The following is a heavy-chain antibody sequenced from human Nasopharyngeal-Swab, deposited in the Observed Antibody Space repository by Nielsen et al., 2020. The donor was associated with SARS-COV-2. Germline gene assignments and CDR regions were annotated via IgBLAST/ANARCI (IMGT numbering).Heavy chain of an antibody. V-gene: IGHV1-69*13. J-gene: IGHJ4*02. CDR2: IIPIFGTA. D-gene: IGHD6-6*01. Sequence: SVKVSCKASGGTFSSYAISWVRQAPGQGLEWMGGIIPIFGTADYAQKLQDRVTITADESTSTAYMELSSLRSEDTAVYYCARSGYSNSDIDHWGQGTLVTVSS. CDR1: GGTFSSYA. CDR3: ARSGYSNSDIDH.